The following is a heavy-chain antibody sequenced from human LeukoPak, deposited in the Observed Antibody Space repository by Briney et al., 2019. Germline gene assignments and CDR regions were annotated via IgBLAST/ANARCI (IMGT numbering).Heavy chain of an antibody. D-gene: IGHD6-13*01. J-gene: IGHJ4*02. CDR3: ARQNYSSSLFDY. CDR1: GGSISSYY. Sequence: SETLSLTCTVSGGSISSYYWSWIRQSPGKGLEWIGYIYYSGSTSYNPSLKSRVSTSVDMSKNQFSLKLSSVTAADTAVYYCARQNYSSSLFDYWGQGTLVTISS. V-gene: IGHV4-59*08. CDR2: IYYSGST.